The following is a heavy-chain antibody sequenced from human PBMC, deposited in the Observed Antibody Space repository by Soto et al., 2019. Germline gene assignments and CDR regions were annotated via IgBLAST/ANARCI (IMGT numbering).Heavy chain of an antibody. CDR1: GFPFNNYA. V-gene: IGHV3-48*03. CDR2: ITGGGGTI. J-gene: IGHJ4*02. D-gene: IGHD2-8*01. Sequence: GGSLRISCAASGFPFNNYAMGWVRQAPGKGLEWVSSITGGGGTIYYADSVKGRFTISRDNAKNSLYLQMNSLRAEDTAVYYCARGSMVAPFDYWGQGTLVTVSS. CDR3: ARGSMVAPFDY.